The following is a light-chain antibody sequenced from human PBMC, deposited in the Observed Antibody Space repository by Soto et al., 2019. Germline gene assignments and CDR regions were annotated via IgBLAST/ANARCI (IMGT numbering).Light chain of an antibody. CDR3: QPSGTSTGT. CDR1: QSVSSSY. Sequence: EIVLTQSPGTLSLSPGERATLSCRASQSVSSSYLAWYQQKPGQAPRLLIYGASSRATGIPDRFSGSGSGTDFTLTISRREHEDFAVYHCQPSGTSTGTLGQGTKVEIK. J-gene: IGKJ1*01. CDR2: GAS. V-gene: IGKV3-20*01.